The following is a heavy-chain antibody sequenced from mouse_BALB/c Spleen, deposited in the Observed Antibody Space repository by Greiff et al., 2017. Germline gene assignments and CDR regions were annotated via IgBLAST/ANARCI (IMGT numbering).Heavy chain of an antibody. CDR3: AGNGSSLYYFDY. CDR2: INPSTGYT. J-gene: IGHJ2*01. CDR1: GYTFTSYC. V-gene: IGHV1-7*01. Sequence: VQLQESGAELAKPGASVKMSCKASGYTFTSYCMHWVKQRPGQGLEWIGYINPSTGYTEYNQKFKDKATLTADKSSSTAYMQLSSLTSEDSAVYYCAGNGSSLYYFDYWGQGTTLTVSS. D-gene: IGHD1-1*01.